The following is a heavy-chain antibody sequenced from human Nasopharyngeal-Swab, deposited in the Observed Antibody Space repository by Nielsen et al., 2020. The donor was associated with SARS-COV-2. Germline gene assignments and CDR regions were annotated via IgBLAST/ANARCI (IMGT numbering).Heavy chain of an antibody. CDR3: VRSSSWYYFDY. V-gene: IGHV4-39*01. J-gene: IGHJ4*02. Sequence: RQAPGKGLEWIGNIYYNGNTYQNPSLKSRLTVSVDKSKNQFSLQLSSVTAADTAVYYCVRSSSWYYFDYWAQGTQVTVSS. D-gene: IGHD6-13*01. CDR2: IYYNGNT.